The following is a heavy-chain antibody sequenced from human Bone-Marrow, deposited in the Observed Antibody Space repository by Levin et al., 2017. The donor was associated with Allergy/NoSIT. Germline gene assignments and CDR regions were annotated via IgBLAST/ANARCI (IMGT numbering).Heavy chain of an antibody. J-gene: IGHJ5*02. V-gene: IGHV4-30-4*01. CDR2: IDNSGST. Sequence: PSETLSLTCTVSGGSISSYDYYWSWIRQSPGKGLEWIGNIDNSGSTSYNPSLKSRFTISTDTSNNQYSLKLSSMTAADAAVYYCVREQDHDYLDFYFDAWGQGILVTVSS. CDR1: GGSISSYDYY. D-gene: IGHD4-17*01. CDR3: VREQDHDYLDFYFDA.